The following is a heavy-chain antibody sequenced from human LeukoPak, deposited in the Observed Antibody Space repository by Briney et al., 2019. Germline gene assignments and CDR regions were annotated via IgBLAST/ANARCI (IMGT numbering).Heavy chain of an antibody. CDR1: GYTFTSYG. Sequence: ASVKVSCKASGYTFTSYGISWVRQAPGQGLEWMGWMSAYNGNTNYAQKLQGRVTMTTDTSTSTGYMELRSLRSDDTAVYYCARDQADTAMADYYYYYMDVWGKGTTVTVSS. D-gene: IGHD5-18*01. CDR2: MSAYNGNT. J-gene: IGHJ6*03. V-gene: IGHV1-18*01. CDR3: ARDQADTAMADYYYYYMDV.